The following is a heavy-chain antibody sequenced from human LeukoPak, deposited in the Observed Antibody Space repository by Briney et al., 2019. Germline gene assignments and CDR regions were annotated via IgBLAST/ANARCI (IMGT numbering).Heavy chain of an antibody. CDR2: INGRGIT. CDR1: GFTFSSYT. D-gene: IGHD4-17*01. V-gene: IGHV3-23*01. J-gene: IGHJ4*02. Sequence: GGSLRRSCTASGFTFSSYTMSWVRQAPGEGLEWLSAINGRGITYYAGSAKGRFTISRDNSENTLYLQMNSLTVDDTAVYFCAKERQTGDYFTSDYWGQGTLVTVSS. CDR3: AKERQTGDYFTSDY.